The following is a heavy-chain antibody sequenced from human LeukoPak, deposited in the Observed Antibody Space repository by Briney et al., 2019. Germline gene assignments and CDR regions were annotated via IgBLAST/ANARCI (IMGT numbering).Heavy chain of an antibody. V-gene: IGHV3-74*01. CDR1: GFTFSSYW. Sequence: GGSLRLSCAASGFTFSSYWMHWVRQAPGKGLVWVSRINSDGSSTSYADSVKGRFTISRDNAKNTLYLQMNSLRAEDTAVYYCARGDNSGAFDIWGQGTMVTVSS. J-gene: IGHJ3*02. D-gene: IGHD1-1*01. CDR2: INSDGSST. CDR3: ARGDNSGAFDI.